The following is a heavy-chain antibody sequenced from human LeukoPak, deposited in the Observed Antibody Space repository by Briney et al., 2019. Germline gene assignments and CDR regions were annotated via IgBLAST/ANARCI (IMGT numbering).Heavy chain of an antibody. Sequence: PVKGSCKDSGGTFSSYAISWVPQAPGQGLEWMGGIIPIFGTANYAQKFQGRVTITTDESTSTAYMELSSLRTEDTAVYYCASRGGYYDSSGVVPPSNWFDPWGQGTLVTVSS. D-gene: IGHD3-22*01. CDR1: GGTFSSYA. CDR3: ASRGGYYDSSGVVPPSNWFDP. CDR2: IIPIFGTA. J-gene: IGHJ5*02. V-gene: IGHV1-69*05.